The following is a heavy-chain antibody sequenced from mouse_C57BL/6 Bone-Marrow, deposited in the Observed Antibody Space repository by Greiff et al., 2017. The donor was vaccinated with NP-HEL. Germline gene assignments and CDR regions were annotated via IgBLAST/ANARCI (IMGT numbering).Heavy chain of an antibody. J-gene: IGHJ3*01. D-gene: IGHD1-1*01. CDR2: IYPGGGYT. V-gene: IGHV1-63*01. Sequence: QVQLQQSGAELVRPGTSVKMSCKASGYTFTNYWIGWAKQRPGHGLEWIGDIYPGGGYTNYNEKFKGKATLTVDKSSSTAYMQLSSLTSEDSAVYYCARPYYYGSSPPWFAYWGQGTLVTVSA. CDR1: GYTFTNYW. CDR3: ARPYYYGSSPPWFAY.